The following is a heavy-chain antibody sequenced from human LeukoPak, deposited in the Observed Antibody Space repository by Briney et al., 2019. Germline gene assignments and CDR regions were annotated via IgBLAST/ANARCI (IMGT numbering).Heavy chain of an antibody. V-gene: IGHV3-11*01. Sequence: GGSLRLSCAASGFTFSDYYMSWIRQAPGKGLEWVSYISNSGSTLYYADSVKGRFSISRDNAKNSLYLQMNSLSAEDTAIYYCARDERLLSFLKWGQGTLVTVSS. J-gene: IGHJ4*02. CDR2: ISNSGSTL. CDR1: GFTFSDYY. D-gene: IGHD3-3*01. CDR3: ARDERLLSFLK.